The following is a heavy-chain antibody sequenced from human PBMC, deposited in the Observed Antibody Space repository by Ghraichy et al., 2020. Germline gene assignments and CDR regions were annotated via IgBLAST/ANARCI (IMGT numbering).Heavy chain of an antibody. CDR3: ARATVTTGPRYFDL. CDR2: IYHSGST. V-gene: IGHV4-59*12. Sequence: SETLSLTCTVSGGSISSYYWSWIRQPPGKGLEWIGYIYHSGSTYYNPSLKSRVTISVDRSKNQFSLKLSSVTAADTAVYYCARATVTTGPRYFDLWGRGTLVTVSS. J-gene: IGHJ2*01. D-gene: IGHD4-17*01. CDR1: GGSISSYY.